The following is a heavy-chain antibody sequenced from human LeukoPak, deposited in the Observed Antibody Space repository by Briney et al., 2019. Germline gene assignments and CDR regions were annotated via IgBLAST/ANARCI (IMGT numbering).Heavy chain of an antibody. V-gene: IGHV3-23*01. J-gene: IGHJ4*02. CDR2: ISGSGGST. D-gene: IGHD6-19*01. Sequence: GGSLRLSCAASGFTFSSNYMSWVRQAPGKGLEWVSGISGSGGSTYYADSVKGRFTISRDNSKNTLYLQMNSLRAEDTAVYYCAKKRVAVAGTHYFDYWGQGTLVTVSS. CDR1: GFTFSSNY. CDR3: AKKRVAVAGTHYFDY.